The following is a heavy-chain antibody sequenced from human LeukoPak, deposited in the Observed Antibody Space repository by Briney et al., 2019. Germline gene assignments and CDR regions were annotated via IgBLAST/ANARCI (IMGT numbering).Heavy chain of an antibody. D-gene: IGHD2-21*02. CDR1: GFTFSSYA. Sequence: PGGSLRLSCAASGFTFSSYAMSWVRQAPGKGLEWVSAISGSGGSTYYADSVKGRFTISRDNSKNTLYLQMNSLRAEDTAVYYCAKQCGGDCYGYYFDYWGQGTLVTVSS. V-gene: IGHV3-23*01. CDR3: AKQCGGDCYGYYFDY. CDR2: ISGSGGST. J-gene: IGHJ4*02.